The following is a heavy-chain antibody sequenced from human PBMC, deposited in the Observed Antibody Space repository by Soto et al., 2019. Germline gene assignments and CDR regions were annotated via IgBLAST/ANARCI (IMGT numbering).Heavy chain of an antibody. CDR2: INHSGTT. Sequence: SETLSLTGGVYGGSFSGYQWNWVRQSPGQELEWIGEINHSGTTKYNPSLESRINLSVDTSKKQFSLKMFSVTAADTAIYYCARGWRFDPWGQGTQVTVSS. J-gene: IGHJ5*02. CDR1: GGSFSGYQ. D-gene: IGHD1-1*01. V-gene: IGHV4-34*01. CDR3: ARGWRFDP.